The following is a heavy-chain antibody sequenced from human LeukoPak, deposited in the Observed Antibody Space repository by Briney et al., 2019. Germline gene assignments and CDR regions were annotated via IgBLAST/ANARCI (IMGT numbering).Heavy chain of an antibody. Sequence: ASVKVSCKASGYTFTGYYMHWVRQAPGQGLEWTGWINPNSGGTNYAQKFQGRVTMTRDTSISTAYMELSRLRSDDTAVYYCGRDSRDIVVVVAATNWFDPWRQGTMVTVSS. J-gene: IGHJ5*02. CDR2: INPNSGGT. CDR3: GRDSRDIVVVVAATNWFDP. CDR1: GYTFTGYY. V-gene: IGHV1-2*02. D-gene: IGHD2-15*01.